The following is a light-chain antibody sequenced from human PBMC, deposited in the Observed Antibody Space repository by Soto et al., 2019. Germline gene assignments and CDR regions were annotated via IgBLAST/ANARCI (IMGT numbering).Light chain of an antibody. CDR1: QSIGSW. J-gene: IGKJ1*01. Sequence: DIQMTQSPSTLSASVGDRVTITCRASQSIGSWLAWYQQKPGKAPKLLIYKASSLESGVPSRFSGSGSGTEFTLTISSLQPDDFATYYCQQYNRAFGQGTKVDIK. V-gene: IGKV1-5*03. CDR3: QQYNRA. CDR2: KAS.